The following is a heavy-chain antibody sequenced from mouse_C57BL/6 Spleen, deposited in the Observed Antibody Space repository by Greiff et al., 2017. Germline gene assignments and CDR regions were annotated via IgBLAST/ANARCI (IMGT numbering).Heavy chain of an antibody. CDR3: ARRGVYDGYYLDY. D-gene: IGHD2-3*01. CDR2: IDPSDSYT. CDR1: GYTFTSYW. Sequence: QVQLQQPGAELVRPGTSVKLSCKASGYTFTSYWMHWVKQRPGQGLEWIGVIDPSDSYTNYNQKFKGKATLTVDTSSSTAYMQLSSLTSEDSAVYYCARRGVYDGYYLDYWGQGTTLTVSS. V-gene: IGHV1-59*01. J-gene: IGHJ2*01.